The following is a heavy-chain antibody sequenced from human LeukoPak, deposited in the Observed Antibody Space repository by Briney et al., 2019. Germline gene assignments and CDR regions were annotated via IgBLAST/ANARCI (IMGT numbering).Heavy chain of an antibody. J-gene: IGHJ3*02. D-gene: IGHD6-13*01. CDR2: ISSSSSYI. V-gene: IGHV3-21*01. CDR3: ARALTYSSSWYSSDDAFDI. CDR1: GFTFSSYS. Sequence: GGSLRLSCAASGFTFSSYSMNWVRQAPGKGLEWVSSISSSSSYIYYADSVKGRFTISRDNAKNSLYLQMNSLRAEDTAVYYCARALTYSSSWYSSDDAFDIWGHGPMVTVSS.